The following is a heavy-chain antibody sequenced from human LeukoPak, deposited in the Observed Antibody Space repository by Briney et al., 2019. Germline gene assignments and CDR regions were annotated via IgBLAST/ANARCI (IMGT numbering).Heavy chain of an antibody. CDR1: RFTFSSYW. CDR2: IKQDGSEK. V-gene: IGHV3-7*05. J-gene: IGHJ4*02. CDR3: AREGGYGGVFDY. D-gene: IGHD5-12*01. Sequence: PGGSLRLSCAASRFTFSSYWMTWVRQAPGKGLEWVANIKQDGSEKYCVGSVKGRFTISRDNTKNSLYLQMNSLRAEDTAVYYCAREGGYGGVFDYWGQGTLVTVSS.